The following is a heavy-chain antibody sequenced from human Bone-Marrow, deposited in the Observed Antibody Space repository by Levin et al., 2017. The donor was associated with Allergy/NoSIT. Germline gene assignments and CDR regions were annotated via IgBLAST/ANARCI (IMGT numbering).Heavy chain of an antibody. Sequence: LVKVSCKPSGGTFSNYAISWVRQAPGQGLEWMGGIIPIFGTPNYAQKFQGRVKITADESTRTAYMELSSLRFEDTAIYYCARGLIQVDYYYYGMDVWGQGTTVTVSS. J-gene: IGHJ6*02. CDR3: ARGLIQVDYYYYGMDV. CDR1: GGTFSNYA. CDR2: IIPIFGTP. D-gene: IGHD5-18*01. V-gene: IGHV1-69*13.